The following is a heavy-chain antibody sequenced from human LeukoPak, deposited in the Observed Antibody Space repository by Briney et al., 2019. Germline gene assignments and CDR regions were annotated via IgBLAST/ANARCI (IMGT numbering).Heavy chain of an antibody. V-gene: IGHV3-74*01. CDR2: INSDGSST. CDR1: GFTFSSYW. J-gene: IGHJ4*02. Sequence: GGSLRLSCAASGFTFSSYWMLWVRQAPGKGLVWVSRINSDGSSTSYADSVKGRFTISRDNAKNTLYLQMNSLRAEDTAVYYCARAEFCSGGSCHNYWGQGTLVTVSS. D-gene: IGHD2-15*01. CDR3: ARAEFCSGGSCHNY.